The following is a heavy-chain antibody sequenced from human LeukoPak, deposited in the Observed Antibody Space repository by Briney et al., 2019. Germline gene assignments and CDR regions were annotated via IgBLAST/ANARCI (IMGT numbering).Heavy chain of an antibody. CDR2: INPSGGST. Sequence: ASVKVSCKASGYTFTSYYMHWVRQAPGQGLEWMGIINPSGGSTSYAQKFQGRVTMTRDTSTSTVYMELSSLRSEDTAVYHCALGVVPAAAEGGFDYWGQGTLVTVS. V-gene: IGHV1-46*01. CDR1: GYTFTSYY. CDR3: ALGVVPAAAEGGFDY. J-gene: IGHJ4*02. D-gene: IGHD2-2*01.